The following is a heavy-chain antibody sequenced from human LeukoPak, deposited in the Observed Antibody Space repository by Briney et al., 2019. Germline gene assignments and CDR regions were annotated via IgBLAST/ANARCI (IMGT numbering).Heavy chain of an antibody. CDR2: ITDNGINT. J-gene: IGHJ5*02. CDR1: GFTFNNYA. Sequence: QPGGSLRLSCAASGFTFNNYAMAWVRQAPEKGLEWVSSITDNGINTYYADSVKGRFTISRDNSKNTLYLQMNSLRDEDTAVYYCAKGLRGNYDHWGQGTLVTVSS. D-gene: IGHD1-26*01. CDR3: AKGLRGNYDH. V-gene: IGHV3-23*01.